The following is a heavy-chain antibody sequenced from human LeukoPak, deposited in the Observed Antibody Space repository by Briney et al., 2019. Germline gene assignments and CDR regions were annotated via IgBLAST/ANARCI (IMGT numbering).Heavy chain of an antibody. CDR1: GYTFTNYY. D-gene: IGHD3-10*01. CDR2: INPSGGST. CDR3: ARDSAGSYYTPTRFRYFAY. J-gene: IGHJ4*02. Sequence: ASVKVSCKASGYTFTNYYMHWVRQAPGQGLEWMGIINPSGGSTSYAQKFQGRVTMTRDTSTSTVYMELSSLRSEDTAVYYCARDSAGSYYTPTRFRYFAYWGQGPLVTVSS. V-gene: IGHV1-46*01.